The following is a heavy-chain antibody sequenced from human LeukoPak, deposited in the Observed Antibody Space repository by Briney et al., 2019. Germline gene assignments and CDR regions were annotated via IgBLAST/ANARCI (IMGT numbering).Heavy chain of an antibody. D-gene: IGHD3-10*01. CDR3: AKTATMAGWSPYDY. CDR1: GFTFNSYV. V-gene: IGHV3-23*01. J-gene: IGHJ4*02. Sequence: PGGSLRLSCAASGFTFNSYVMNWVRQAPGKGLEWVSTIGGRGVSTYYTDSVKGRFTISRDNFKNTLFLQMNSLRAEDAAVYYCAKTATMAGWSPYDYWGQGTLVTVSS. CDR2: IGGRGVST.